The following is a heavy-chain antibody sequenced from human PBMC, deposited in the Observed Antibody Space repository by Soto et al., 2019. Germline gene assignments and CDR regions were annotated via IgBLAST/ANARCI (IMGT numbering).Heavy chain of an antibody. CDR1: GFTFSNYG. D-gene: IGHD1-26*01. CDR3: ASDLVGASDSYGLDV. V-gene: IGHV3-33*01. J-gene: IGHJ6*02. CDR2: IWHDGNNK. Sequence: GGSLRLSCAASGFTFSNYGMHWVRQAPGEGLEWVAIIWHDGNNKYYADSVRGRFIFSRDNSKNRLYLQMNSLRAEDTAVYYCASDLVGASDSYGLDVWGQGTPVTVSS.